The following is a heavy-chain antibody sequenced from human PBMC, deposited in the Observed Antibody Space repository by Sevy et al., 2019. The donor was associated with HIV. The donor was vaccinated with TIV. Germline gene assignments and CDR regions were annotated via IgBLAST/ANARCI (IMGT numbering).Heavy chain of an antibody. D-gene: IGHD6-19*01. Sequence: SETLSLTCGVYGGSFSGYYWSWIRQPPGKGLECIGQITHSGITNYKPSLKSRVTISVDTSKDQFSLKLSSVTAADTGVYYCARWPCASGWPYYFDSWGQGTLVTVSS. CDR1: GGSFSGYY. CDR3: ARWPCASGWPYYFDS. J-gene: IGHJ4*02. V-gene: IGHV4-34*01. CDR2: ITHSGIT.